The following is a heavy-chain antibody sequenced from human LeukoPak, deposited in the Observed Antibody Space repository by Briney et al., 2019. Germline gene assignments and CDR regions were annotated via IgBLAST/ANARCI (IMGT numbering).Heavy chain of an antibody. CDR2: INPNSGGT. J-gene: IGHJ4*02. V-gene: IGHV1-2*02. D-gene: IGHD6-19*01. CDR3: ARSLPGIAVAGEFDY. CDR1: GYTFTGCY. Sequence: GASVKVSCKASGYTFTGCYMHWVRQAPGQGLEWMGWINPNSGGTNYAQKFQGRVTMTRDTSISTAYMELSRLRSDDTAVYYCARSLPGIAVAGEFDYWGQGTLVTVSS.